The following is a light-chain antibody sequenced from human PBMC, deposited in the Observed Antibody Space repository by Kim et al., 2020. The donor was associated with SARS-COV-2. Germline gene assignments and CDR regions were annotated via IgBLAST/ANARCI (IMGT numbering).Light chain of an antibody. CDR1: SSNIGAGYD. J-gene: IGLJ2*01. CDR3: QSYDSSLSGSVV. V-gene: IGLV1-40*01. CDR2: GNS. Sequence: VTISCTGSSSNIGAGYDVHWYQQLPGTAPKLLIYGNSSRPSGVPDRFSGSKSGTSASLAITGLQAEDEADYYCQSYDSSLSGSVVFGGGTQLTVL.